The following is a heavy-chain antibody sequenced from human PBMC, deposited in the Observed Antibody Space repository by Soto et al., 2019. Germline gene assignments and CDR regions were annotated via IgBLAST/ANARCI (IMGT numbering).Heavy chain of an antibody. CDR1: GYTFTSYY. CDR2: INPSGGST. Sequence: ASVKVSCKASGYTFTSYYMHWVRQAPGQGLEWMGIINPSGGSTSYAQKFQGRVTMTRDTSTSTVYMELSSLSSEDTAVYYCARGKYSYGLRITGHKYGMDVWGQGSTVTGSS. D-gene: IGHD5-18*01. CDR3: ARGKYSYGLRITGHKYGMDV. J-gene: IGHJ6*02. V-gene: IGHV1-46*01.